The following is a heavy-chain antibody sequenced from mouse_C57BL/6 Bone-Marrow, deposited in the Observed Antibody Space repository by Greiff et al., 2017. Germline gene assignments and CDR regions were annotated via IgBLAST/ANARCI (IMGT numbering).Heavy chain of an antibody. Sequence: VKVVESGAELARPGASVKLSCKASGYTFTSYGISWVKQRTGQGLEWIGEIYPRSGNTYYNEKFKGKATLTADKSSSTAYMELRSLTSEDSAVYFCARVVYPYYLDYWGQGTTPTVSS. CDR1: GYTFTSYG. CDR2: IYPRSGNT. D-gene: IGHD1-1*02. J-gene: IGHJ2*01. CDR3: ARVVYPYYLDY. V-gene: IGHV1-81*01.